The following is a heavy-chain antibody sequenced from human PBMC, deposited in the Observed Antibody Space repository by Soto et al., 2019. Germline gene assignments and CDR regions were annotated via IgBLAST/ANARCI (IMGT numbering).Heavy chain of an antibody. D-gene: IGHD5-12*01. CDR1: GDSISSSSYF. J-gene: IGHJ4*02. CDR2: LHHSGST. CDR3: AEKYSDVEPY. V-gene: IGHV4-39*01. Sequence: SETLSLTCTVSGDSISSSSYFWGWIRQPPGKGLEWIGSLHHSGSTYYNPSLESRVTLSVDTSKKQFSLKLRSVTAAHPAVYSCAEKYSDVEPYWGQGTLVTVSS.